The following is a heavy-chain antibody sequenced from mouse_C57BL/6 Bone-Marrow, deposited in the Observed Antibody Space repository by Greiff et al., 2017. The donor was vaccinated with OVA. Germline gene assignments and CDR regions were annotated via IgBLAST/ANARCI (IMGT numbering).Heavy chain of an antibody. D-gene: IGHD2-10*02. J-gene: IGHJ2*01. CDR3: ARDRPSNYFDY. CDR1: GFTFSDYY. V-gene: IGHV5-16*01. Sequence: EVQVVESEGGLVQPGSSMKLSCTASGFTFSDYYMAWVRLVPEKGLEWVANINYDGSSTYYLDSLKSRFIISRDNAKNILYLQMSSLKSEDTATYYCARDRPSNYFDYWGQGTTLTVSS. CDR2: INYDGSST.